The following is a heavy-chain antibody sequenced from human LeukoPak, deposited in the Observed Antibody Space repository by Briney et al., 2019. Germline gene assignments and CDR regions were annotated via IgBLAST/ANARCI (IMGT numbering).Heavy chain of an antibody. V-gene: IGHV1-69*05. Sequence: ASVKVSCKASGGTFSSYAISWVRQAPGQGLEWMGGIIPIFGTANYAQKFQGRVTITTDESTSTAYMELSSLRSEDTAVYYCARELLWFGETAAFDIWGQGTMVTVSS. J-gene: IGHJ3*02. CDR1: GGTFSSYA. CDR2: IIPIFGTA. CDR3: ARELLWFGETAAFDI. D-gene: IGHD3-10*01.